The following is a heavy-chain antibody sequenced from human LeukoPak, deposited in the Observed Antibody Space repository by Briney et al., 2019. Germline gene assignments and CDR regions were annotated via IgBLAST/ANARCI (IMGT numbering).Heavy chain of an antibody. V-gene: IGHV3-23*01. Sequence: PGGSLRLSCAASGFTFSSYAMSWVRQAPGKGLEWVSAISGSGGSTYYADSVKGRFTISRDNSKNTLYLQMNSLRAEDTAVYYCAKARGAAREWYYFDYWGQGTLVTVSS. CDR3: AKARGAAREWYYFDY. J-gene: IGHJ4*02. D-gene: IGHD6-6*01. CDR1: GFTFSSYA. CDR2: ISGSGGST.